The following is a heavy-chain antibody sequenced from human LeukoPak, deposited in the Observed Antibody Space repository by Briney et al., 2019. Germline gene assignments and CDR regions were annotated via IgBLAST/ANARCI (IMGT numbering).Heavy chain of an antibody. V-gene: IGHV3-21*01. CDR1: GFTFSSYS. CDR2: ISSSSSYI. D-gene: IGHD4-11*01. CDR3: ARDRGRTTVTYFDY. Sequence: GGSLSLSCAASGFTFSSYSMNWVRQAPGKGLEWVSSISSSSSYIYYADSVKGRFTISRDNAKNSLYLQMNSLRAEDTAVYYCARDRGRTTVTYFDYWGQGTLVTVSS. J-gene: IGHJ4*02.